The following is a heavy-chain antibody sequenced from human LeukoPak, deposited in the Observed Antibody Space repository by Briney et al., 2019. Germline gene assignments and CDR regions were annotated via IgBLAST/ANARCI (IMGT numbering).Heavy chain of an antibody. CDR2: ISSSSSYI. J-gene: IGHJ6*02. D-gene: IGHD5-18*01. CDR1: GFTFSSYS. V-gene: IGHV3-21*01. Sequence: GGSLRLSCAASGFTFSSYSMNWVRQAPGKGLEWVSSISSSSSYIYYADSVKGRFTISRDNAKNSLYLQMNSLRAEDTAVYYCARDGYGYGWGDGMDVWGQGTTVTVSS. CDR3: ARDGYGYGWGDGMDV.